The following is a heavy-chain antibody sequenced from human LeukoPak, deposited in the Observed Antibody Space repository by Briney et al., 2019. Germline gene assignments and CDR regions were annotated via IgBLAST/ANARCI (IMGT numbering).Heavy chain of an antibody. V-gene: IGHV1-69*05. D-gene: IGHD3-16*02. Sequence: SVKVSCKASGGTLTTDFITWVRQAPGQGLEWMGGIIPVFATPKFAQKFQGRVTISTDESTNTAYIELSSLRSDDTAVYYCARAQGIIAPLGYWGQGTLVTVSS. CDR1: GGTLTTDF. CDR3: ARAQGIIAPLGY. CDR2: IIPVFATP. J-gene: IGHJ4*02.